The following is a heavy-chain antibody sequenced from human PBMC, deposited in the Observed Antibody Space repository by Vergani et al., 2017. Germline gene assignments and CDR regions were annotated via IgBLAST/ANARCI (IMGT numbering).Heavy chain of an antibody. CDR3: ARDGRIDAEGTELDY. Sequence: EVQLVESGGGLVQPGGSLRLSCEGSGFSFSGYWMHWVRQSPEKGLVWVSRIKSDGSITNYADSVKGRFTISRDNAKNTLYLEMNSLRGDDTAIYYCARDGRIDAEGTELDYWGQGTLVTVSS. D-gene: IGHD1-14*01. CDR1: GFSFSGYW. V-gene: IGHV3-74*01. CDR2: IKSDGSIT. J-gene: IGHJ4*02.